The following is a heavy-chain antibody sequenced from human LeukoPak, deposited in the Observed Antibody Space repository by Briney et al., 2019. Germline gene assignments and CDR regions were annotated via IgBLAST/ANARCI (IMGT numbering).Heavy chain of an antibody. CDR1: GFTFSSYW. Sequence: SGGSLRLSCAASGFTFSSYWMHWVRQAPGKGLVWVSRINSDGSSTSYADSVKGRFTISRDNAKNTLYLQMNSLRAEDTALYYCAIMHPYYDGSGYWVQWGQGTLVTVSS. J-gene: IGHJ4*02. CDR3: AIMHPYYDGSGYWVQ. V-gene: IGHV3-74*01. D-gene: IGHD3-22*01. CDR2: INSDGSST.